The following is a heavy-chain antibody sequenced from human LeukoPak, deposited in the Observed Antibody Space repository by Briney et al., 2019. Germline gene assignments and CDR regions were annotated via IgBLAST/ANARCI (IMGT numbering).Heavy chain of an antibody. V-gene: IGHV1-2*02. CDR2: INPNSGGT. CDR1: GYTFTGYY. J-gene: IGHJ4*02. Sequence: ASVKVSCKASGYTFTGYYMHWVRQAPGQGLEWMGWINPNSGGTNYAQKFQGRVTMTRDTSISTAYMELSRLRSDDTAVYYCARVAQLGPRTATGYWGQGTLVTVSS. D-gene: IGHD1-1*01. CDR3: ARVAQLGPRTATGY.